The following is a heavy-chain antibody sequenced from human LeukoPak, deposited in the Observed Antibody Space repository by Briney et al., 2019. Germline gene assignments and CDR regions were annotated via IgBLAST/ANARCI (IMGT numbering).Heavy chain of an antibody. CDR1: GGSISSYY. J-gene: IGHJ4*02. CDR3: ASFDCSGGSCYFDY. CDR2: IYYSGST. V-gene: IGHV4-59*01. Sequence: SETLSLTCTVSGGSISSYYWSWIRQPPGKGLEWIGYIYYSGSTNYNPSLKSRVTISVDTSKNQFPLKLSSVTAADTAVYYCASFDCSGGSCYFDYWGQGTLVTVSS. D-gene: IGHD2-15*01.